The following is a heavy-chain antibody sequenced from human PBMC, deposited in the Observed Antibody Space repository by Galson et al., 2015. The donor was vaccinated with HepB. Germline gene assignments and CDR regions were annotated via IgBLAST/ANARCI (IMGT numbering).Heavy chain of an antibody. CDR3: VFLRGNDLNHLDH. Sequence: SLRLSCAASTFIFSTYSMNWVRQAPGKGLECVSYISSSSSTIYYADSVKGRFTISRDNAKNSLYLQMNSLRVEDTAVYYCVFLRGNDLNHLDHGGQGTLVTVSS. CDR2: ISSSSSTI. V-gene: IGHV3-48*04. D-gene: IGHD4-23*01. J-gene: IGHJ5*02. CDR1: TFIFSTYS.